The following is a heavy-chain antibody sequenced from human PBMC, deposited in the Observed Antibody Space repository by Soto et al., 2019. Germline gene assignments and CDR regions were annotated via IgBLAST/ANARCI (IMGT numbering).Heavy chain of an antibody. Sequence: EVQLVESGGGLVQPGGSLRLSCAASGFTLSSYWMHWDRQAPGRELMWVSRISSDGTDVLHADSVKGRFTISRDNARNTVYLQMNSLRAEETVVYFFARDQTVPGPSTRASLGQGTLVAVSS. CDR3: ARDQTVPGPSTRAS. J-gene: IGHJ5*02. V-gene: IGHV3-74*01. CDR1: GFTLSSYW. D-gene: IGHD6-19*01. CDR2: ISSDGTDV.